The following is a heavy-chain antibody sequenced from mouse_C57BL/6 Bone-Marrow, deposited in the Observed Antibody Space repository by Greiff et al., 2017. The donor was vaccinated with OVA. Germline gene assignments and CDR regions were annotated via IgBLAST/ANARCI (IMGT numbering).Heavy chain of an antibody. J-gene: IGHJ4*01. CDR1: GFTFSSYA. D-gene: IGHD2-1*01. CDR2: ISSGGDYI. Sequence: VQLKESGEGLVKPGGSLKLSCAASGFTFSSYAMSWVRQTPEKRLEWFAYISSGGDYIYYADTEKGRFTISRDNARNTLYLQMSSLKSEDTAMYYCTRLLDAMDYWGQGTSVTVSS. V-gene: IGHV5-9-1*02. CDR3: TRLLDAMDY.